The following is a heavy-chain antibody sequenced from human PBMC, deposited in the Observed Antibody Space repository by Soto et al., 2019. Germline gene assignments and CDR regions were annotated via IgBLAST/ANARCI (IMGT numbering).Heavy chain of an antibody. Sequence: GGSLRLSCAASGFTFSSYAMSWVRQAPGKGLEWVSAISGSGGSTYYADSVKGRFTISRDNSKNTLYLQMNSLRAEDTAVYYCAKGSLDGIVGATNGMDVWGQGTTVTVSS. CDR1: GFTFSSYA. CDR3: AKGSLDGIVGATNGMDV. J-gene: IGHJ6*02. V-gene: IGHV3-23*01. D-gene: IGHD1-26*01. CDR2: ISGSGGST.